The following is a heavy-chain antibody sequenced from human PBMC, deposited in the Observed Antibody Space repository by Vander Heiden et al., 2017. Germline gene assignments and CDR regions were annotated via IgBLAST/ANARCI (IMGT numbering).Heavy chain of an antibody. V-gene: IGHV4-34*01. CDR2: INNSGRT. CDR1: WRSFIVYY. Sequence: HVQLHQWRAAPGKPSETLSLSCPIYWRSFIVYYWSWIRQPPGKGLEWFGEINNSGRTNHSSARKCRFNISVDTSKNLGARKLSCVPAAEQAVHCCGGVCGWSSQQDWFHP. D-gene: IGHD5-12*01. CDR3: GGVCGWSSQQDWFHP. J-gene: IGHJ5*02.